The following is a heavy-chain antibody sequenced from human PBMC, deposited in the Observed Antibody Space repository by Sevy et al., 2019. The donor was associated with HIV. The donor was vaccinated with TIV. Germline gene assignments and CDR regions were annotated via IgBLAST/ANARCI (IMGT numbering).Heavy chain of an antibody. Sequence: GGSLRLSCSTSRVSFTNPAMSWLRQAPVKGLEWVASISGSGGTKYYAGSVRGRFSISRDDSEDTVYLQMSSLRAEDTAVYYCAKNHYELVSYFEHWGQGTLVTVSS. CDR2: ISGSGGTK. CDR3: AKNHYELVSYFEH. D-gene: IGHD3-22*01. CDR1: RVSFTNPA. J-gene: IGHJ1*01. V-gene: IGHV3-23*01.